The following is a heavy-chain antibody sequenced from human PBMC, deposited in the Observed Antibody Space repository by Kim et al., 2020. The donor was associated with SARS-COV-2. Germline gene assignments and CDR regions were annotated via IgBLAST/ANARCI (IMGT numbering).Heavy chain of an antibody. V-gene: IGHV1-2*02. CDR1: GYTFTGYY. D-gene: IGHD2-21*01. Sequence: ASVKVSCKASGYTFTGYYMHWVRQAPGQGLEWMGWINPNSGGTNYAQKFQGRVTMTRDTSISTAYMELSRLRSDDTAVYYCARMPLAYCGGDCYSLYYYYYYMDVWGKGTTVTVSS. J-gene: IGHJ6*03. CDR2: INPNSGGT. CDR3: ARMPLAYCGGDCYSLYYYYYYMDV.